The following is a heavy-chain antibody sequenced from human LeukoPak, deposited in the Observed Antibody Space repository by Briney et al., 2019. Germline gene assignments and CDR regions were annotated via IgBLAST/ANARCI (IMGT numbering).Heavy chain of an antibody. Sequence: PSETLSLTCAVSGGSFSGYYWSWIRPPPGKGLEWIGEINHSGSTNYNPSLKSRVTISVDTSKNQFSLKLSSVTAADTAVYYCAREGSSDHWFDPWGQGTLVTVSS. CDR1: GGSFSGYY. CDR3: AREGSSDHWFDP. V-gene: IGHV4-34*01. CDR2: INHSGST. J-gene: IGHJ5*02. D-gene: IGHD3-16*02.